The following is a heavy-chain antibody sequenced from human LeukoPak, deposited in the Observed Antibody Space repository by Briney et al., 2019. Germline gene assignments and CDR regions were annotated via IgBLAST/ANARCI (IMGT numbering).Heavy chain of an antibody. CDR1: GGSISSYY. J-gene: IGHJ4*02. V-gene: IGHV4-59*12. D-gene: IGHD4-23*01. Sequence: SETLSLTCTVSGGSISSYYWSWIRQPPGKGLEWIGYIYYSGSTNYNPSLKSRVTISVDTSKNQFSLKLSSVTAADTAVYYCARDYGGNHARINYYFDYWGQGTLVTVSS. CDR3: ARDYGGNHARINYYFDY. CDR2: IYYSGST.